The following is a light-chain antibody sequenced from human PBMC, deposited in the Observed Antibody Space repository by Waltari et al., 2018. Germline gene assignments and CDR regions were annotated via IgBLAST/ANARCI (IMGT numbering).Light chain of an antibody. CDR1: QSVSSSY. CDR2: GAS. J-gene: IGKJ1*01. V-gene: IGKV3-20*01. Sequence: EIVLTPSPGTLSLSPGERATLPCRASQSVSSSYLAWYQQKPGQAPRLLIYGASSRATDIPDRFSGSGSGTDFTLTISRLEPEDFAVYYCQQYGSSTWTFGQGTKVEIK. CDR3: QQYGSSTWT.